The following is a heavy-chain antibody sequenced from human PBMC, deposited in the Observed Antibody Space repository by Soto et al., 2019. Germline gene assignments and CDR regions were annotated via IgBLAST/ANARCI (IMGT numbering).Heavy chain of an antibody. CDR1: GGSFSGYY. D-gene: IGHD2-2*03. CDR2: INHSGST. Sequence: PSETLSLTCAVYGGSFSGYYWSWIRQPPGKGLEWIGEINHSGSTNYNPSLKSRVTISVDTSKNQFSLKLNSVTAADTAVYYCARWIIHGNSNFDYWGQGTLVTVSS. CDR3: ARWIIHGNSNFDY. J-gene: IGHJ4*02. V-gene: IGHV4-34*01.